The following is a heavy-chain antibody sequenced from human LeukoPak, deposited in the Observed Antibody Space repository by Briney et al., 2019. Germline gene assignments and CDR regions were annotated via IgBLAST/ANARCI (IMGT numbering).Heavy chain of an antibody. CDR1: GGSISSYY. J-gene: IGHJ5*02. CDR2: IQDSGST. V-gene: IGHV4-59*01. Sequence: SETLSLTCDVSGGSISSYYWSWLRQPPGKGLEWIGYIQDSGSTNYNPSLNNRVTFSLDTSKNQFFLKLSSVTAADTAVYYCATYIVGAYNWCDPWGQGTLVTVSS. CDR3: ATYIVGAYNWCDP. D-gene: IGHD1-26*01.